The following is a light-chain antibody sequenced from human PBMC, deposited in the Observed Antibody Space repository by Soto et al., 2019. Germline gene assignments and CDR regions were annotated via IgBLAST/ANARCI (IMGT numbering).Light chain of an antibody. CDR2: EVS. CDR3: SSYASSSALYV. CDR1: SSDVDGYDF. Sequence: QSVLTQPASVSGSPGQSITISCTGTSSDVDGYDFVSWSQHHPSKAPTLMISEVSNRPSGVSIRFSGSKSRNTASLTISGLQAEDEADYYCSSYASSSALYVCGTGTKVTVL. J-gene: IGLJ1*01. V-gene: IGLV2-14*01.